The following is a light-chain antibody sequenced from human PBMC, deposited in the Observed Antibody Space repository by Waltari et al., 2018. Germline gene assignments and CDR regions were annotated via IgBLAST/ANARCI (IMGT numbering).Light chain of an antibody. CDR1: QSVGTY. Sequence: EIVLTQPQALLSFSPGERALLSCRTSQSVGTYLAWYQQRPGQSPRLLIYDASYRATGIPARFSGSGSETDFTLTISSLQPEDFAVYYCQQRRNWPLTFGGGTRVEI. J-gene: IGKJ4*01. CDR2: DAS. CDR3: QQRRNWPLT. V-gene: IGKV3-11*01.